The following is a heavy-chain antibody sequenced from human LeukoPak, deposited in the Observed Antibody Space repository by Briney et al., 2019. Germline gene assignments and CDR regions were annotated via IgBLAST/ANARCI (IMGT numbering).Heavy chain of an antibody. J-gene: IGHJ6*03. V-gene: IGHV3-30*18. CDR1: GFTFSSYS. CDR3: AKRGSGWYEDYYYYMDV. D-gene: IGHD6-19*01. Sequence: GGSLRLSCAASGFTFSSYSMNWVRQAPGKGLEWVAVISYDGSNKYYADSVKGRFTISRDNSKSTLYLQMNSLRAEDTAVYYCAKRGSGWYEDYYYYMDVWGKGTTVTISS. CDR2: ISYDGSNK.